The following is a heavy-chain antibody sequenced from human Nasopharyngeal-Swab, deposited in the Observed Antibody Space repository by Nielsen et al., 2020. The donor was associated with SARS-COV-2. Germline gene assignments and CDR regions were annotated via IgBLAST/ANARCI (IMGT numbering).Heavy chain of an antibody. CDR1: GDCFTSYW. D-gene: IGHD6-19*01. Sequence: KVSCRGSGDCFTSYWIGWARQMPGKGLEWMGIIYPGDSDTRYSPSFQGQVTISADKSISTAYLQWSSLKASDTAMYYCARHVGSGWYGVDYWGQGTLGTVSS. V-gene: IGHV5-51*01. J-gene: IGHJ4*02. CDR2: IYPGDSDT. CDR3: ARHVGSGWYGVDY.